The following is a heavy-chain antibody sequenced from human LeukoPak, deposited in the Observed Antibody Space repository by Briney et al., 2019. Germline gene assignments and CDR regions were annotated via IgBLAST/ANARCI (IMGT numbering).Heavy chain of an antibody. V-gene: IGHV4-34*01. CDR2: INHSGST. Sequence: SETLSLTCAVYGGSFSGYYWSWIRQPPGKGLEWIREINHSGSTNYNPSLKSRVTISVDTSKNQFSLKLSSVTAADTAVYYCARPVSHYYYYYMDVWGKGTTVTVSS. CDR3: ARPVSHYYYYYMDV. D-gene: IGHD5/OR15-5a*01. J-gene: IGHJ6*03. CDR1: GGSFSGYY.